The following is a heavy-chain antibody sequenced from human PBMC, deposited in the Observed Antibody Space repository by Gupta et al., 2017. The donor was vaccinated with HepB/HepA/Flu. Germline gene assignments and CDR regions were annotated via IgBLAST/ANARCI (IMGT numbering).Heavy chain of an antibody. J-gene: IGHJ4*01. V-gene: IGHV1-69*04. D-gene: IGHD5/OR15-5a*01. CDR3: AGSSVWHEPIDY. Sequence: QFQLVQSGAEGKEPGSSVKVSCQASGDTFKNYALSWVRQAPGQGLEWMGWIIPILGTTKYAQKFQGRIKITADRSTNTEDLEVNSLTPEDTAIYFCAGSSVWHEPIDYWGHGTLVTVSS. CDR2: IIPILGTT. CDR1: GDTFKNYA.